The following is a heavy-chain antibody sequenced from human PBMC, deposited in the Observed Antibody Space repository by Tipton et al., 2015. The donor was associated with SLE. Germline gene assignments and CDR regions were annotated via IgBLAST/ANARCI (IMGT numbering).Heavy chain of an antibody. V-gene: IGHV3-7*03. Sequence: GSLRLSCAVSESTFSDYWMNWVRQAPGTGLEWVANMNQDGSQENYVDSVKGRFTISRDNAKNSLYLQMNSLRADDPAIYYCAREGVESTTYAFDVWGQGTMVTVSS. D-gene: IGHD1-26*01. CDR3: AREGVESTTYAFDV. CDR1: ESTFSDYW. J-gene: IGHJ3*01. CDR2: MNQDGSQE.